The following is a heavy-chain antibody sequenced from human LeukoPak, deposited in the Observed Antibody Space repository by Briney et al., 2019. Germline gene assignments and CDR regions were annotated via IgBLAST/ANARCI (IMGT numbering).Heavy chain of an antibody. CDR3: ARADTSLVNFYYFGMDV. CDR1: GFTFTDYY. V-gene: IGHV1-2*02. CDR2: INPNSGDT. Sequence: ASVKVSCKASGFTFTDYYIHWVRQAPGQGLERMGWINPNSGDTNYAQKFQGRVTMTRDTSINTAYMELSRLRSGDTAVYYCARADTSLVNFYYFGMDVWGQGTTVTVSS. J-gene: IGHJ6*02. D-gene: IGHD5-18*01.